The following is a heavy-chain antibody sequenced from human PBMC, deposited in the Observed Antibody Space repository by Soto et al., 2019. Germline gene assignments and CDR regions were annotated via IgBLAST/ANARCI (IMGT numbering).Heavy chain of an antibody. CDR1: GGSISSSSYY. J-gene: IGHJ6*02. Sequence: SETLSLTCTVSGGSISSSSYYWGWIRQPPGKGLEWIGSIYYSGSTYYNPSLKSRVTISVDTSKNQFSLKLSSVTAADTAVYYCARHQSYYDSSGYGGNYYYYGMDVWGQGTTVTVSS. D-gene: IGHD3-22*01. V-gene: IGHV4-39*01. CDR3: ARHQSYYDSSGYGGNYYYYGMDV. CDR2: IYYSGST.